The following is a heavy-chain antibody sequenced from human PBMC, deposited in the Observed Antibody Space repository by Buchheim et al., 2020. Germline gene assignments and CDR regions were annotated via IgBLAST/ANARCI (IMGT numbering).Heavy chain of an antibody. D-gene: IGHD3-3*01. CDR1: GFTFSSYG. Sequence: QVQLVESGGGVVQPGRSLRLSCAASGFTFSSYGMHWVRQAPGKGLEWVAVISYDGSNKYYADSVKGRFTISRDNSKNTLDLQMNSLRAEDTAVYYCAKAFPYYDFWSGYYTGYYYYGMDVWGQGT. V-gene: IGHV3-30*18. CDR2: ISYDGSNK. J-gene: IGHJ6*02. CDR3: AKAFPYYDFWSGYYTGYYYYGMDV.